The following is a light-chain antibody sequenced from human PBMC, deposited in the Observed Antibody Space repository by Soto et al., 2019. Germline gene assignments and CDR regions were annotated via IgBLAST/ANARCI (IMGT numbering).Light chain of an antibody. V-gene: IGLV4-60*03. J-gene: IGLJ2*01. Sequence: QLVLTQSSSASASLGSSVKLTCTLSSGHSTYTIAWHQQQPGKAPRYLMKLERSGRYNKGSGVPDRFSGPSSGADRYLTIPTLQPENEADYNCGTWDSNTHVVFAGGTRRTV. CDR1: SGHSTYT. CDR3: GTWDSNTHVV. CDR2: LERSGRY.